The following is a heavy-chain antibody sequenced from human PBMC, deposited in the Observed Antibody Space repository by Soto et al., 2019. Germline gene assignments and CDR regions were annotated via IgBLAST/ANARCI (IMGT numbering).Heavy chain of an antibody. D-gene: IGHD2-15*01. CDR3: ARGEYCSGGSCYLTAEYFQH. CDR1: GGSFSGYY. Sequence: SETLSLTCAVYGGSFSGYYWSWIRQPPGKGLEWIGEINHSGSTNYNPSLKSRVTISVDTSKNQFSLKLSSVTAADTAVYYCARGEYCSGGSCYLTAEYFQHWGQGTLVTVSS. CDR2: INHSGST. J-gene: IGHJ1*01. V-gene: IGHV4-34*01.